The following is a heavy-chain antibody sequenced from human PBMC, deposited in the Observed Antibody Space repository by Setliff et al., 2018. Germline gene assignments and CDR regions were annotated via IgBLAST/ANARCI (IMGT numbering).Heavy chain of an antibody. Sequence: GGSLRLSCAASGFTFSSYAMSWVRQAPGKGLEWVSAISGGGTSTYSADSVKGRFTISRDNSKNTLYLQMNSLRAKDTAVYYCAKSPSSGYYYYYVDVWGQGTLVTVSS. V-gene: IGHV3-23*01. CDR1: GFTFSSYA. CDR2: ISGGGTST. J-gene: IGHJ3*01. CDR3: AKSPSSGYYYYYVDV. D-gene: IGHD3-22*01.